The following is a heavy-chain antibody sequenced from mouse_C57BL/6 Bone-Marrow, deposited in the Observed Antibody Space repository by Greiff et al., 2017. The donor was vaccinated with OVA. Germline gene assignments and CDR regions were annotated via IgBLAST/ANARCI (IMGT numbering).Heavy chain of an antibody. D-gene: IGHD3-2*01. CDR2: ISSGGSYT. CDR1: GFTFSSYG. V-gene: IGHV5-6*01. J-gene: IGHJ3*01. Sequence: VQLKESGGDLVKPGGSLKLSCAASGFTFSSYGMSWVRQTPDKRLEWVATISSGGSYTYSQHSVKGRFTIARDNAKNTLYLQMGSLKSEDTAMYYCARHDSRFAYWGQGTLVTVSA. CDR3: ARHDSRFAY.